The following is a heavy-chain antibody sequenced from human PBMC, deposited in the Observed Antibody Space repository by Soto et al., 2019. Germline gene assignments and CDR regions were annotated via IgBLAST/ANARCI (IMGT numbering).Heavy chain of an antibody. CDR2: IYYSGST. Sequence: SETLSLTCTVSGGSISSSSYYWGWIRQPPGKGLEWIGSIYYSGSTYYNPSLKSRVTISVDTSKNQFSLKLSSVTAADTAVYYCSFGDYYYGMDVWGQGTTVTVSS. CDR3: SFGDYYYGMDV. CDR1: GGSISSSSYY. V-gene: IGHV4-39*01. J-gene: IGHJ6*02. D-gene: IGHD3-16*01.